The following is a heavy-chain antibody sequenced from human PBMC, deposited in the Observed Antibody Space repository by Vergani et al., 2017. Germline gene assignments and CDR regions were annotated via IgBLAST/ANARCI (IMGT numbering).Heavy chain of an antibody. Sequence: EVQLLESGGGLVQPGGSLRLSCAASGFTFRSYAMSWVRQAPGKGLEWVSAISGSGGSTYYADSVKGRFTISRDNSKNTLYLQMNSLRAEDTAVYYCAKDPYWGLCSGGSCYSDYWGQGTLVTVSS. J-gene: IGHJ4*02. CDR3: AKDPYWGLCSGGSCYSDY. CDR1: GFTFRSYA. CDR2: ISGSGGST. D-gene: IGHD2-15*01. V-gene: IGHV3-23*01.